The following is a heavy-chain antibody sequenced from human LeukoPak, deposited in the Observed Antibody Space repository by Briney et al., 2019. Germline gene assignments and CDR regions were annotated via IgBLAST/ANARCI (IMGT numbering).Heavy chain of an antibody. J-gene: IGHJ4*02. V-gene: IGHV3-23*01. CDR1: GFIFNTYA. Sequence: GGSLRLSCTASGFIFNTYALTWVRQAPGRALEWVSAINGGGDTTYYADSVKGRFTISRDNSRSTLYLQMNSLRAEDTALYYCAGWQLSLFDYWGQGVPVTVSS. CDR3: AGWQLSLFDY. D-gene: IGHD1-26*01. CDR2: INGGGDTT.